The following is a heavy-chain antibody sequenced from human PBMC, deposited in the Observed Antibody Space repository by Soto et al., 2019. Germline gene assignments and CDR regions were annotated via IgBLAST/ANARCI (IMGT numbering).Heavy chain of an antibody. D-gene: IGHD2-15*01. CDR3: ARDQGYCSGGSCYSSRNNWFDP. Sequence: GASVKVSCKASGGTFSSYAISWVRQAPGQGLEWMGGIIPIFGTANYAQKFQGRVTITADESTSTAYMELSSLRSEDTAVYYCARDQGYCSGGSCYSSRNNWFDPWGQGTLVTVSS. V-gene: IGHV1-69*13. CDR2: IIPIFGTA. J-gene: IGHJ5*02. CDR1: GGTFSSYA.